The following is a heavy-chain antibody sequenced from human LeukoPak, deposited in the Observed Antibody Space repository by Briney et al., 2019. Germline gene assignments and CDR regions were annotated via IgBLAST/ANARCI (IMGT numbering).Heavy chain of an antibody. D-gene: IGHD7-27*01. V-gene: IGHV3-23*01. Sequence: GGSLRLSCAASGFTFSSYAMSWVRQAPGKGLEWVSAISGSGGSTYYADSVKGRFTITRDNSKNTLYLQMNSLRAEDTAVYYCAKAAWGSLGLSWFDPWGQGTLVTVSS. CDR1: GFTFSSYA. CDR3: AKAAWGSLGLSWFDP. J-gene: IGHJ5*02. CDR2: ISGSGGST.